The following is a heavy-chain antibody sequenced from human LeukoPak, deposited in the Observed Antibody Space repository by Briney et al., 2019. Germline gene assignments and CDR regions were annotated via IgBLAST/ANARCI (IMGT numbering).Heavy chain of an antibody. J-gene: IGHJ4*02. CDR3: ARGPTNGQAFDY. D-gene: IGHD2-8*01. V-gene: IGHV3-7*01. CDR2: IREDGSEK. Sequence: PGGSLILSCAASGFTFSSSWMTWVRQAPGKGLEWVASIREDGSEKTSVDSVKGRFTISRDNAKNSLYLQMDRMRAEDTAVYYCARGPTNGQAFDYWGQGTLVSVSS. CDR1: GFTFSSSW.